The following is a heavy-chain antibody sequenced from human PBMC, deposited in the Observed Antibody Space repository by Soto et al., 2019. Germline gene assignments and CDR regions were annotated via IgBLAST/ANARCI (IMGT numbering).Heavy chain of an antibody. CDR2: ITPIFGTA. CDR1: GGTFSSYA. V-gene: IGHV1-69*13. CDR3: ASYHYYDSSGYPVAAFDI. D-gene: IGHD3-22*01. Sequence: ASVKVSCKASGGTFSSYAISWVRQAPGQGLEWMGGITPIFGTANYAQKFQGRVTITADESTSTAYMELSSLRSEDTAVYYCASYHYYDSSGYPVAAFDIWGQGTMVTVSS. J-gene: IGHJ3*02.